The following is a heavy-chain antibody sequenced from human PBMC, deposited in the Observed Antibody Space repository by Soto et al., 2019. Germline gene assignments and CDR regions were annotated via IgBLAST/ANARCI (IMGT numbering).Heavy chain of an antibody. CDR2: ISAYNGNT. CDR1: GYTFTSYG. Sequence: QVPLVQSGAEVKKPGASVKVSCKASGYTFTSYGISWVRQAPGQGLEWMGWISAYNGNTNYAQKLQGRVTMTTDTATGTAYMELRSLRPDDTAVYYCARVSVTMVREILRWGYYFDYWGQGTLVTVSS. D-gene: IGHD3-10*01. J-gene: IGHJ4*02. V-gene: IGHV1-18*01. CDR3: ARVSVTMVREILRWGYYFDY.